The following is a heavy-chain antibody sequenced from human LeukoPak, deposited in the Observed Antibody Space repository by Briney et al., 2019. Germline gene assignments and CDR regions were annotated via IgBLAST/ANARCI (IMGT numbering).Heavy chain of an antibody. D-gene: IGHD2-21*02. CDR3: ARGFVVVTALDY. CDR2: ISYDGSNK. V-gene: IGHV3-30*04. Sequence: GGSPRLSCAASGFTFSSYAMHWVRQAPGKGLEWVAVISYDGSNKYYADSVKGRFTISRDNSKNTLYLQMNSLRAEDTAVYYCARGFVVVTALDYWGQGTLVTVSS. CDR1: GFTFSSYA. J-gene: IGHJ4*02.